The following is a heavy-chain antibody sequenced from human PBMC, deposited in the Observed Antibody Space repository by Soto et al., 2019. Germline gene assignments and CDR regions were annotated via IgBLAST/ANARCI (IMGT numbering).Heavy chain of an antibody. CDR1: GFTFTSSA. D-gene: IGHD6-6*01. CDR3: AADGGIAARPWVPDYYYYYMDV. Sequence: ASVKVSCKASGFTFTSSAMQWVRQARGQRLEWIGWIVVGSGNTNYAQKFQERVTITRDMSTSTAYMELSSLRSEDTAVYYCAADGGIAARPWVPDYYYYYMDVWGKGTTVTVSS. J-gene: IGHJ6*03. V-gene: IGHV1-58*02. CDR2: IVVGSGNT.